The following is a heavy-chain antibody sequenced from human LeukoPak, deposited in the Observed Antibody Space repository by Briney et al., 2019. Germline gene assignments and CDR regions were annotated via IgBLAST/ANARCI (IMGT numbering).Heavy chain of an antibody. J-gene: IGHJ4*02. D-gene: IGHD2-8*01. Sequence: PGGSLRLSCAASGFTFSSYEMNWVRQAPGKGLEWVSYISSSGSTIYYADSVKGRFTISRDNAKNSVYLQMNSLRAEDTALYYCAKVPRTNHDNFFDYWGQGTLVTVSS. V-gene: IGHV3-48*03. CDR2: ISSSGSTI. CDR1: GFTFSSYE. CDR3: AKVPRTNHDNFFDY.